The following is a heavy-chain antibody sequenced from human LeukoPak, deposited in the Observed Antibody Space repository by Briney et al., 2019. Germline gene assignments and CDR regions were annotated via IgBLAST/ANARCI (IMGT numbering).Heavy chain of an antibody. CDR3: ARDYCSSTSCLFDY. V-gene: IGHV1-2*06. D-gene: IGHD2-2*01. CDR1: GYTFTGYH. CDR2: ITPNSGDT. Sequence: ASVKVSCKASGYTFTGYHMHWVRLAPGQGLEWMGRITPNSGDTNYAQKFQGRVTMTRDTSISTAYMELSRLRSDDTAVYYCARDYCSSTSCLFDYWGRGTLVTVSS. J-gene: IGHJ4*02.